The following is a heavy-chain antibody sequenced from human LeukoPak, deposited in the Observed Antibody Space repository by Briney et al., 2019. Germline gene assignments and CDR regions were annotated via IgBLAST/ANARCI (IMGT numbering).Heavy chain of an antibody. CDR3: ARDLIVRGVTDY. Sequence: PGGSLRLSCAASGFTFSSHSMNWVRQAPEKGLEWVSSISSSSSYIYYADSVKGRFTISRDNAKNSLYLQMNSLRAEDTAVYYCARDLIVRGVTDYWGQGTLVTVSS. V-gene: IGHV3-21*01. CDR1: GFTFSSHS. CDR2: ISSSSSYI. J-gene: IGHJ4*02. D-gene: IGHD3-10*01.